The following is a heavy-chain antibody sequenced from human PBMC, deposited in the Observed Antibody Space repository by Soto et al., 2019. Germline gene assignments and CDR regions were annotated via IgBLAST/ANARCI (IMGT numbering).Heavy chain of an antibody. V-gene: IGHV3-23*01. Sequence: EVQLLESGGGLVQPGGSLRLSCAASGFTFSSYAMSWVRQAPGKGLEWVSAISGSGGSTYYADSVKGRFTISRDNSKNTLYLQMNSLRAEDTAVYYCAKDGGYYYGSGSYCNPHDYWGQGTLVTVSS. CDR2: ISGSGGST. D-gene: IGHD3-10*01. CDR1: GFTFSSYA. J-gene: IGHJ4*02. CDR3: AKDGGYYYGSGSYCNPHDY.